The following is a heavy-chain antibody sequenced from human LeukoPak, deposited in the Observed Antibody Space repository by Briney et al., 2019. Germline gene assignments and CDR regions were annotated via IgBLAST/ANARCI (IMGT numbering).Heavy chain of an antibody. V-gene: IGHV4-34*01. Sequence: SETVSLTGADYGGSSSGYYWSWIRQPPGKGLEWIGEINHSGSTNYNPSLKSRVTISVDTSKNQFSLNLSAVTAADTAVYYCARTRVGGDYYDILTGYYDAFDIWGQGTMVTVSS. J-gene: IGHJ3*02. CDR2: INHSGST. CDR3: ARTRVGGDYYDILTGYYDAFDI. CDR1: GGSSSGYY. D-gene: IGHD3-9*01.